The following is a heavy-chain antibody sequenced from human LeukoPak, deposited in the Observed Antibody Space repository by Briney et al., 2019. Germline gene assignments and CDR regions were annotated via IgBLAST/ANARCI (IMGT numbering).Heavy chain of an antibody. CDR2: IYPGDSDT. Sequence: GESLKISFKGSGYSFTSYWIGWVRPMPGKGLEWMGIIYPGDSDTRYSPSFQGQVTISADKSISTAYLQWSSLKASDTAMYYCARQGAYYYDSSGYYPVYWFDPWGQGTLVTVSS. CDR3: ARQGAYYYDSSGYYPVYWFDP. V-gene: IGHV5-51*01. J-gene: IGHJ5*02. D-gene: IGHD3-22*01. CDR1: GYSFTSYW.